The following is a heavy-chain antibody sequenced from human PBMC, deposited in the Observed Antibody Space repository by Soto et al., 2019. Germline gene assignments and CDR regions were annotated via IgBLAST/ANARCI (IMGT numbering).Heavy chain of an antibody. CDR2: MNPNSGNT. CDR3: ARGLLIFSREYSGYDFPH. Sequence: QVQLVQSGAEVKKPGASVKVSCKASGYTFTSYDINWVRQATGQGLEWMGWMNPNSGNTGCAQKFQGRVTMTRNTSISTAYMELSSLRSEDTAVYYCARGLLIFSREYSGYDFPHWGQGTLVTVSS. CDR1: GYTFTSYD. V-gene: IGHV1-8*01. D-gene: IGHD5-12*01. J-gene: IGHJ4*02.